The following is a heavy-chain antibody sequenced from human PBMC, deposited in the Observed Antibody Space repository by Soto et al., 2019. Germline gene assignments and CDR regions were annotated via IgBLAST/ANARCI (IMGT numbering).Heavy chain of an antibody. V-gene: IGHV6-1*01. Sequence: PSQTLSLTCDISGDSVSSKNAAWNWIRQSPSRGLGWLGRTYYRSKWHSGYAVSVRSRVSISPDTSKNRFSLQLNSVTPDDTAVYYCARSGPGGYIDHWGRGTLVTVSS. J-gene: IGHJ4*02. CDR2: TYYRSKWHS. CDR3: ARSGPGGYIDH. CDR1: GDSVSSKNAA. D-gene: IGHD2-15*01.